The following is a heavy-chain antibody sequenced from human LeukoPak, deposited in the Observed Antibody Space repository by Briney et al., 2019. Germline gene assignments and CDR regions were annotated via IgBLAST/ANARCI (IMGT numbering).Heavy chain of an antibody. V-gene: IGHV3-48*01. D-gene: IGHD3-22*01. CDR1: GFAFSTYG. Sequence: GGSLRLSCAASGFAFSTYGMNWVRQAPGKGLEWISYITSRSTTYYADSVRGRFTISRDNSKNTLYLQMNSLRAEDTAVYYCAKDGFDYYDSSGYSYFHYWGQGTLVTVSS. J-gene: IGHJ4*02. CDR2: ITSRSTT. CDR3: AKDGFDYYDSSGYSYFHY.